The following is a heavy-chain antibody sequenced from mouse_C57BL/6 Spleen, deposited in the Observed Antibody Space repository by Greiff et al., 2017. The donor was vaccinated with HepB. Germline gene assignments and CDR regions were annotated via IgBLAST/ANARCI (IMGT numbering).Heavy chain of an antibody. CDR3: AIPDSSGYLAY. CDR2: IHPSDSDT. J-gene: IGHJ3*01. D-gene: IGHD3-2*02. Sequence: VQLQQPGAELVKPGASVKVSCKASGYTFTSYWMHWVKQRPGQGLEWIGRIHPSDSDTNYNQKFKGKATLTVDKSSSTAYIQLSSLTSEDSAVYYCAIPDSSGYLAYWGQGTLVTVSA. CDR1: GYTFTSYW. V-gene: IGHV1-74*01.